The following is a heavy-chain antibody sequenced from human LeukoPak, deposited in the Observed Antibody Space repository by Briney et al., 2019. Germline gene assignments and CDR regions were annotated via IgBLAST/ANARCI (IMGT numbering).Heavy chain of an antibody. CDR2: ISGDRTGT. J-gene: IGHJ3*02. D-gene: IGHD2/OR15-2a*01. CDR1: GLTFSNYA. CDR3: AKGGISSVFHAFDI. V-gene: IGHV3-23*01. Sequence: GGSLRLSCAASGLTFSNYAMSWVRQTPGKGLEWVSAISGDRTGTYYTDSVKGRFTISIDNSKNTLFLQMNSLRVEDTAVYYCAKGGISSVFHAFDIWGQGTMVTVSS.